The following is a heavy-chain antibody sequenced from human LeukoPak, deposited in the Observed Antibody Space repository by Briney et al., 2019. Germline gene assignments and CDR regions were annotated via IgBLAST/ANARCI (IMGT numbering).Heavy chain of an antibody. Sequence: PGGSLRLSCAASGFTFSSYSMNWVRQAPGKGLEWVSYISSSSSTIYYADSVKGRFTISRDNAKNSLYLQMNSLRDEDTAVYYCARAHPPWVVVVPAARLNFDYWGQGTLVTVSS. CDR1: GFTFSSYS. CDR2: ISSSSSTI. CDR3: ARAHPPWVVVVPAARLNFDY. D-gene: IGHD2-2*01. V-gene: IGHV3-48*02. J-gene: IGHJ4*02.